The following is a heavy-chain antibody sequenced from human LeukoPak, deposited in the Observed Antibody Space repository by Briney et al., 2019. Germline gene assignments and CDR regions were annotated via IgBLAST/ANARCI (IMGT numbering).Heavy chain of an antibody. J-gene: IGHJ6*03. CDR1: GYTFTSYG. D-gene: IGHD6-13*01. Sequence: GASVKVSCKASGYTFTSYGISWVRQAPGQGLEWMGWISAYNGNTNYAQKLQGRVTMTTDTSTSTAYMELSSLRSEDTAVYYCARVLGGSWSYYYYMDVWGKGTTVTVSS. CDR3: ARVLGGSWSYYYYMDV. V-gene: IGHV1-18*01. CDR2: ISAYNGNT.